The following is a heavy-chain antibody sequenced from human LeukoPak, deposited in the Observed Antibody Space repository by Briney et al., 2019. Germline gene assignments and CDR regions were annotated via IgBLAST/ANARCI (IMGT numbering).Heavy chain of an antibody. CDR3: ATSRPLHCYGMDV. CDR2: IIPIFGTA. CDR1: GGTFSSYA. V-gene: IGHV1-69*01. Sequence: SVKVSRKASGGTFSSYAISWVRQAPGQGLEWMGGIIPIFGTANYAQKFQGRVTITADESTSTAYMELSSLRSEDTAVYYCATSRPLHCYGMDVWGQGTTVTVSS. J-gene: IGHJ6*02.